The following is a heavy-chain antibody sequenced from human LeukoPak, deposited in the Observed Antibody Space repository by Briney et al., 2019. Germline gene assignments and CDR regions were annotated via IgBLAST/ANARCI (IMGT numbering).Heavy chain of an antibody. J-gene: IGHJ5*02. Sequence: PPETLSLTCTVSGGSISSYYWSWIRQPPGKGLEWIGYIYYSGSTNCNPSLKSRVTISVDTSKNQFSLKLSSVTAADTAVYYCARDQMYYDILTGYRGGWFDPWGQGTLVTVSS. D-gene: IGHD3-9*01. CDR2: IYYSGST. CDR1: GGSISSYY. CDR3: ARDQMYYDILTGYRGGWFDP. V-gene: IGHV4-59*01.